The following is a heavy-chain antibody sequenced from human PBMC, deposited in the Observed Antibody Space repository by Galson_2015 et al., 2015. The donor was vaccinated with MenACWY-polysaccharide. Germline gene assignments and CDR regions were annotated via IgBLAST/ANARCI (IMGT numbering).Heavy chain of an antibody. CDR2: IWYDGSNK. D-gene: IGHD1-26*01. V-gene: IGHV3-33*01. CDR3: ARAKGGAATVLDYYMDV. CDR1: EFTFNYYG. Sequence: SLRLSCAASEFTFNYYGMQWVRQAPGKGLEWVALIWYDGSNKYYADSVKGRFTISRDNSKNTPYLQMNSLRAEDMAVYYCARAKGGAATVLDYYMDVWGKGTTVTVSS. J-gene: IGHJ6*03.